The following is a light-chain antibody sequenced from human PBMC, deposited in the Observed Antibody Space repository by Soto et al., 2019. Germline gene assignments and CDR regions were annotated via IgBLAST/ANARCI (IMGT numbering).Light chain of an antibody. J-gene: IGKJ1*01. CDR1: QSVLYSPNNKNY. CDR3: QQYYTTPVT. CDR2: WAS. V-gene: IGKV4-1*01. Sequence: DIVMTQSPDSLAVSLGERATINCKSSQSVLYSPNNKNYLAWYQQKPGQPPKLLIYWASARESGVPDRFSASGSGTDFTLTISSLQAEDVAIYYCQQYYTTPVTFGQGGKADIK.